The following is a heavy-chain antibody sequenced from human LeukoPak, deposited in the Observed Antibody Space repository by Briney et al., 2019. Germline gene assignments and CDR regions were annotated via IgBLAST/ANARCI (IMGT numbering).Heavy chain of an antibody. CDR1: GGSISSYY. V-gene: IGHV4-59*12. CDR3: ARVLGYCSGGSCYHPPDY. D-gene: IGHD2-15*01. Sequence: KPSETLSLTCTVSGGSISSYYWSWIRQPPGKGLEWIGYIYYSGSTNYNPSLKSRVTISVDTSKNQFSLKLSSVTAADTAVYYCARVLGYCSGGSCYHPPDYWGQGTLVTVSS. J-gene: IGHJ4*02. CDR2: IYYSGST.